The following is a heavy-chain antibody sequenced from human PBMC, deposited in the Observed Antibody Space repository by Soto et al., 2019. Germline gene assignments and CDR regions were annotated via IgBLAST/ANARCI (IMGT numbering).Heavy chain of an antibody. CDR2: ISGSGGST. J-gene: IGHJ4*02. CDR3: SIVAADFWIGYESYFDS. V-gene: IGHV3-23*01. D-gene: IGHD3-3*01. CDR1: GFTFSSYA. Sequence: GGSLRLSCAASGFTFSSYAMSWVRQAPGKGLEWVSAISGSGGSTYYADSVKGRFSISRDNSKNTLYLQMNSLRAEDTAVYYCSIVAADFWIGYESYFDSWGQGNLVAVSS.